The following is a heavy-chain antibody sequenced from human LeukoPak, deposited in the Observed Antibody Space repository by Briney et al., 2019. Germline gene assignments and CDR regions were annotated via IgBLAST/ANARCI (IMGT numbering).Heavy chain of an antibody. Sequence: SVKVSCKASGGTFSRYAISWVRQAPGQGLEWMRGIIPIFGTANYAQKFQGRVTITAHESTSTAYMELSRLRSEDTAVYYCARVRYDILTGYPNPDYYYYYYMDVWGKGTTVTVSS. D-gene: IGHD3-9*01. CDR2: IIPIFGTA. CDR3: ARVRYDILTGYPNPDYYYYYYMDV. CDR1: GGTFSRYA. V-gene: IGHV1-69*01. J-gene: IGHJ6*03.